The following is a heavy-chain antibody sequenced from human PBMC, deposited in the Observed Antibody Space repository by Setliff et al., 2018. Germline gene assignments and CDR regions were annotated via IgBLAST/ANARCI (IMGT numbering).Heavy chain of an antibody. CDR3: AREHVSGHSEY. D-gene: IGHD1-26*01. V-gene: IGHV5-51*01. CDR2: VYPGDSDT. Sequence: GESLKISCKGSGYRFTTYWIAWVRQEPGKGLEWMGIVYPGDSDTQYSPSFQGQVTFSSDKSINTAYLHLSSLKASDTAMYYCAREHVSGHSEYWGQGTLVTVSS. CDR1: GYRFTTYW. J-gene: IGHJ4*02.